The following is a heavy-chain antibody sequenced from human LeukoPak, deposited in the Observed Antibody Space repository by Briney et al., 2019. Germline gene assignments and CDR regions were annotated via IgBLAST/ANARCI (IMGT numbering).Heavy chain of an antibody. V-gene: IGHV3-74*01. D-gene: IGHD1-26*01. CDR1: GFTFTSYW. J-gene: IGHJ4*02. Sequence: GGSLRLSCTASGFTFTSYWMHWVRQAPGTGLVWVSRINSDGSGTNCADSVKGRFTIPRDNAKNTLFLQMNSLRAEDTAVYYCAKGGKWDVTPFDYWGQGTLVTVSS. CDR2: INSDGSGT. CDR3: AKGGKWDVTPFDY.